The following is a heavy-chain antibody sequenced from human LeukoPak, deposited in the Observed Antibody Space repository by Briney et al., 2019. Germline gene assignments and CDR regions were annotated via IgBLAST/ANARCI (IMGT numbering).Heavy chain of an antibody. J-gene: IGHJ6*02. CDR1: GGTFSSYA. V-gene: IGHV1-18*01. CDR2: ISAYNGNT. Sequence: ASVKVSCKASGGTFSSYAISWVRQAPGQGLEWMGWISAYNGNTNYAQKLQGRVTMTTDTSTSTAYMELRSLRSDDTAVYYCARDFLFEKQLERRRSYYYGMDVWGQGTTVTVSS. CDR3: ARDFLFEKQLERRRSYYYGMDV. D-gene: IGHD1-1*01.